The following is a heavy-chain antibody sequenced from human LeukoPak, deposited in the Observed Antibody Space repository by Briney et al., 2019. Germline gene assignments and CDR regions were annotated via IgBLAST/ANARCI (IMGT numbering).Heavy chain of an antibody. J-gene: IGHJ5*02. Sequence: PSETLSLTCTVSGGSISSSSYYWGWIRQPPGKGLEWIGSIYYSGSTYYNPSLKSRVTISVDTSKNQFSLKLSSVTAADTAVYYCARDPYRDNFFDPWGQGALVTVSS. V-gene: IGHV4-39*07. CDR1: GGSISSSSYY. D-gene: IGHD1-26*01. CDR2: IYYSGST. CDR3: ARDPYRDNFFDP.